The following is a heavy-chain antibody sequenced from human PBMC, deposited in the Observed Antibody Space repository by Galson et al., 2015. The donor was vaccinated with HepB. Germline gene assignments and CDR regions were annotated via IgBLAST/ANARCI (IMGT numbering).Heavy chain of an antibody. Sequence: SVKVSCKASGYTFTGYYMHWVRQAPGQGLEWMGWINPDSGGTSYAQKFQGRVTMTRDTSISTAYMELSRLRSDDTAVYYCARGSEFGELLIDYWGQGTLVTVSS. CDR3: ARGSEFGELLIDY. CDR2: INPDSGGT. D-gene: IGHD3-10*01. J-gene: IGHJ4*02. V-gene: IGHV1-2*02. CDR1: GYTFTGYY.